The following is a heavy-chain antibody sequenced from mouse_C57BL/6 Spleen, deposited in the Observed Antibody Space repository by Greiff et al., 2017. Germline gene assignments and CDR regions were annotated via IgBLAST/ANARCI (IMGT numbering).Heavy chain of an antibody. CDR2: IYPGDGDT. J-gene: IGHJ1*03. CDR1: GYAFSSYW. Sequence: VQLQQSGAELVKPGASVKISCKASGYAFSSYWMNWVKQRPGKGLECIGQIYPGDGDTNYNGKLKGKATLTADKSYSTAYMQLSSLTSEDSAVYFCARRFDYYGSSYGYFDVWGTGTTVTVSS. CDR3: ARRFDYYGSSYGYFDV. D-gene: IGHD1-1*01. V-gene: IGHV1-80*01.